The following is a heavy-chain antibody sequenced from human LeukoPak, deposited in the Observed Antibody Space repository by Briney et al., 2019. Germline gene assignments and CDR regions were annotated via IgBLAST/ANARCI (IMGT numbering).Heavy chain of an antibody. J-gene: IGHJ4*02. CDR2: INPDGRTT. CDR3: ARLNENGGG. Sequence: PRGSLRLSCAASAFTFSTYRMHWVRQAPGKGLLWVLRINPDGRTTNYADSVKGRFTISRDNAKNTLSLQMNSLRAEDTAVYYCARLNENGGGWGQGTLVTVSS. V-gene: IGHV3-74*01. D-gene: IGHD3-16*01. CDR1: AFTFSTYR.